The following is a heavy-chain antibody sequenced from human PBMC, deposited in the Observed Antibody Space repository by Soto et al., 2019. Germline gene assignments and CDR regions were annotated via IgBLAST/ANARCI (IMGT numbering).Heavy chain of an antibody. CDR1: GGSISSSSYY. J-gene: IGHJ3*02. Sequence: PSETLSLTCTVSGGSISSSSYYWGWIRQPPGKGLEWIGSIYYSGSTYYNPSLKSRVTISVDTSKNQFSLKLSSVTAADTAVYYCARQILRGYYDSSGPDAFDTWGQGTMVTVSS. CDR3: ARQILRGYYDSSGPDAFDT. D-gene: IGHD3-22*01. CDR2: IYYSGST. V-gene: IGHV4-39*01.